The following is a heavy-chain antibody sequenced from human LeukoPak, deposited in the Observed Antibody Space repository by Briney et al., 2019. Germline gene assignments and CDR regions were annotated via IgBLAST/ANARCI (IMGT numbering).Heavy chain of an antibody. V-gene: IGHV4-4*07. CDR1: GGSISSYY. J-gene: IGHJ4*02. Sequence: SETLSLTCTVSGGSISSYYWSWIRQPAGKGLEWIGRIYTSGSTNYNPSLKSRVTMSVDTSKNQFSLKLSSVTAADTAVYYCARDSGGSYTVEYDFDYWGQGTLVTVSS. CDR2: IYTSGST. CDR3: ARDSGGSYTVEYDFDY. D-gene: IGHD1-26*01.